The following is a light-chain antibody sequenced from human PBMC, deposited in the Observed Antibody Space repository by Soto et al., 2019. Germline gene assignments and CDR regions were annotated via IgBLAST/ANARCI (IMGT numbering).Light chain of an antibody. CDR2: GAS. J-gene: IGKJ1*01. Sequence: EIVLKQSPGTLSLSPGERATLSCRASQSVSSSYLAWYQQKPGQAPRLLIYGASSRATGIPDRFSGSGSGTDFTLTISRLVPEDFAMYYCQQYGSLWTFGQGTKVEIK. CDR1: QSVSSSY. CDR3: QQYGSLWT. V-gene: IGKV3-20*01.